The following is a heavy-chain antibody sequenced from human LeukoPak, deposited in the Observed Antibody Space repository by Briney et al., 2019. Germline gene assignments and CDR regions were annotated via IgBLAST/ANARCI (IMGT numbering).Heavy chain of an antibody. J-gene: IGHJ4*02. V-gene: IGHV4-39*01. Sequence: SETLSLTCTVSGGSISSSSYYWGWIRQPPGKGLEWIGYIYYRGSTYYNPSLKSRVTISVDTSKNQFSLKLSSVTAADTAVYYGARLVGSSWYHEVLLGRDYWGQGTLVTVSS. CDR3: ARLVGSSWYHEVLLGRDY. CDR1: GGSISSSSYY. D-gene: IGHD6-13*01. CDR2: IYYRGST.